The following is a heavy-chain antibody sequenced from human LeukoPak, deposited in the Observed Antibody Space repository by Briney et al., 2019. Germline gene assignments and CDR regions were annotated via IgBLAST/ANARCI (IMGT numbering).Heavy chain of an antibody. V-gene: IGHV3-23*01. CDR3: ARAYSSGWYLWFDP. J-gene: IGHJ5*02. CDR2: ISGGGGST. D-gene: IGHD6-19*01. CDR1: GFTFSSYA. Sequence: SGGSLRLSCAASGFTFSSYAMSWVRQAPGKGLEWVSAISGGGGSTYYADSVKGRFTISRDNAKNSLYLQMNSLRAEDTAVYYCARAYSSGWYLWFDPWGQGTLVTVSS.